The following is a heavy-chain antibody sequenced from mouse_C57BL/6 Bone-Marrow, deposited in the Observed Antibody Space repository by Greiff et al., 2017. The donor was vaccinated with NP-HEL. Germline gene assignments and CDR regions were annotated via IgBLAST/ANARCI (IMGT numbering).Heavy chain of an antibody. D-gene: IGHD1-1*01. CDR1: GFNIKDDY. Sequence: VQLQQSGAELVRPGASVKLSCTASGFNIKDDYMHWVKQRPEQGLEWIGWIDPENGDTEYASKFQGKATITADTSSNTAYLQLSSLTSEDTAVYYCPTTVGYFDYGGRGTTLTVSS. J-gene: IGHJ2*01. V-gene: IGHV14-4*01. CDR2: IDPENGDT. CDR3: PTTVGYFDY.